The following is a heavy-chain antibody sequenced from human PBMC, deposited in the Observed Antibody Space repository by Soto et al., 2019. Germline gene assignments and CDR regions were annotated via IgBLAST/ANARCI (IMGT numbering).Heavy chain of an antibody. CDR3: AAPFYYDSSGYYFGSYYYGMDV. J-gene: IGHJ6*02. CDR2: ISGSGGST. Sequence: PGGSLRLSCAASGFTFSSYAMSWVRQAPGKGLEWVSAISGSGGSTYYADSVKGRFTISRDNSKNTLYLQMNSLRAEDTAVYYCAAPFYYDSSGYYFGSYYYGMDVWGQGTTVTVSS. CDR1: GFTFSSYA. D-gene: IGHD3-22*01. V-gene: IGHV3-23*01.